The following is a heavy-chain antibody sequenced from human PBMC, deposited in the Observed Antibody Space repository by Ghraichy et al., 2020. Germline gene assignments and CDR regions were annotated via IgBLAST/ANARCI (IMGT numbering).Heavy chain of an antibody. J-gene: IGHJ3*02. CDR3: VRDKSVAVAAGTFDI. CDR2: IKQDLSQM. Sequence: GGSLRLSCVVSGFTFSDYWMSWVRQAPGKGLECVANIKQDLSQMYYVDSVKGRFTVSRDNAKNSLYLQMNSLNAGDTAMYYCVRDKSVAVAAGTFDIWGQGTMVTVSS. V-gene: IGHV3-7*01. CDR1: GFTFSDYW. D-gene: IGHD6-19*01.